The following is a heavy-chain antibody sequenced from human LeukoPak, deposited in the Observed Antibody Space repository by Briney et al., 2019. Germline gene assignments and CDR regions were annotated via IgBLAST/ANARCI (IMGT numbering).Heavy chain of an antibody. CDR2: ISGSGGST. CDR3: ARDQDRNYYDSSGYLAY. Sequence: GGSLRLSCAASGFTFSSYSMSWVRQAPGKGLEWVSGISGSGGSTYYADSVKGRFTISRDNSKNTLYLQMNSLRAEDTAVYYCARDQDRNYYDSSGYLAYWGQGTLVTVSS. V-gene: IGHV3-23*01. J-gene: IGHJ4*02. D-gene: IGHD3-22*01. CDR1: GFTFSSYS.